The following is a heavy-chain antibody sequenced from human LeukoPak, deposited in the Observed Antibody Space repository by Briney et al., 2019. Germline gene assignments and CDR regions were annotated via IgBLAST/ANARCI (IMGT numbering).Heavy chain of an antibody. Sequence: PGGFLRLSCAASGFTFSRSSMSWVRQAPGKGLEWVSSISTTSYIYYADSVKGRFTISRDNAQNSLYLQMNSLRAEDTAVYYCAKVSSSGVYFFDYWGQGALITVSS. CDR1: GFTFSRSS. J-gene: IGHJ4*02. CDR3: AKVSSSGVYFFDY. V-gene: IGHV3-21*01. D-gene: IGHD6-6*01. CDR2: ISTTSYI.